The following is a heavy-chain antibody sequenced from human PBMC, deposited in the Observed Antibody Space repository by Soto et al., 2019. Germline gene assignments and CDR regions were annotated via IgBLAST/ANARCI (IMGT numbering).Heavy chain of an antibody. CDR3: ARGDSTSVHCLVAFDY. J-gene: IGHJ4*02. Sequence: PGESLKISCKGSGYRFTNYWIGWVCQMPGKGLEWMGIIYPSDSDTRYSPSFQGQVTISADKSISTAYLQWTSLKASDAAMYYCARGDSTSVHCLVAFDYWGQGTLVTVSS. CDR2: IYPSDSDT. D-gene: IGHD2-15*01. V-gene: IGHV5-51*01. CDR1: GYRFTNYW.